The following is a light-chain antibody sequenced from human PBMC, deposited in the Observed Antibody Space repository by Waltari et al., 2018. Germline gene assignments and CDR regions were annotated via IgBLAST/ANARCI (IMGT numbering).Light chain of an antibody. CDR2: GNS. J-gene: IGLJ2*01. V-gene: IGLV1-40*01. CDR1: SPNIGARHD. Sequence: QSVLTQPPSVSGAPGQRVTISCTGSSPNIGARHDVHWYQQLPGTAPKLLIYGNSNRPSGVPDRFSGSKSGTSASLAITGLQAEDEADYYCQSYDSSLSGHVVFGGGTKLTVL. CDR3: QSYDSSLSGHVV.